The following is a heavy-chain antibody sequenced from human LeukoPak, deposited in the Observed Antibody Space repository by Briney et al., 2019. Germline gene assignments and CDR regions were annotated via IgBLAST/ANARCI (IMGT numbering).Heavy chain of an antibody. CDR1: GFTFSSYA. J-gene: IGHJ6*03. CDR2: ISGSGGST. D-gene: IGHD3-10*01. CDR3: AKDRGVDYYYYYYMDV. V-gene: IGHV3-23*01. Sequence: GGSLRLSCAASGFTFSSYAMSWVRQAPGKGLEWVSAISGSGGSTYYADSVKGRFTISRDNSNNTLYLQMNSLRAEDTAVYYCAKDRGVDYYYYYYMDVWGKGTTVTVSS.